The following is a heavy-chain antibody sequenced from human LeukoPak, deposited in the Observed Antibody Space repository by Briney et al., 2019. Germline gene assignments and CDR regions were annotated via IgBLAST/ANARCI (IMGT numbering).Heavy chain of an antibody. D-gene: IGHD5-12*01. CDR3: ARDGSGYAITAGMDV. CDR2: IYSGDST. CDR1: GFTVSSNY. V-gene: IGHV3-53*01. Sequence: GGSLRLSCAASGFTVSSNYMSWVRQVPGKGLDWVSVIYSGDSTYYADSVKGRFTISRDNAKNSLYLQMNSLRAEDTAVYYCARDGSGYAITAGMDVWGQGTTVTVSS. J-gene: IGHJ6*02.